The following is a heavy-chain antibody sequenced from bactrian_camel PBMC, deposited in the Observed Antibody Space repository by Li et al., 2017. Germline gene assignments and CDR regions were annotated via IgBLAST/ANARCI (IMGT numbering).Heavy chain of an antibody. J-gene: IGHJ4*01. CDR2: MRTDGGII. CDR1: GYTYGLC. V-gene: IGHV3S1*01. Sequence: QLVESGGGSVQTGGSLTLSCTTSGYTYGLCMGWFRQAPGKGREAVAHMRTDGGIIYYADSVKGRFTISRDNTKNTLYLQLDNLKTEDTAMYYCAKDAGGGWWFEYDYWGQGTQFTVS. CDR3: AKDAGGGWWFEYDY. D-gene: IGHD7*01.